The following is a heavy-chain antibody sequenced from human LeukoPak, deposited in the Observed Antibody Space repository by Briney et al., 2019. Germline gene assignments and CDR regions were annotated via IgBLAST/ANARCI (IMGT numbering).Heavy chain of an antibody. Sequence: SESPSLTCTVSGGSISSYYWSWSRQPPGKGLEWIGYIYYSGSTNYNPSLKSRVTISVDTSKNQFSLKLSSVTAADTAVYYCARARANAFDISGDRKLVSVSS. CDR3: ARARANAFDI. J-gene: IGHJ3*02. D-gene: IGHD6-6*01. CDR2: IYYSGST. V-gene: IGHV4-59*01. CDR1: GGSISSYY.